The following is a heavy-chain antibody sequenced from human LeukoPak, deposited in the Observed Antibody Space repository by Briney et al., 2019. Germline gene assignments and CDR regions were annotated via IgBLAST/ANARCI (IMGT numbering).Heavy chain of an antibody. D-gene: IGHD6-13*01. Sequence: GASVKVSCKASGYTFTSYDINWVRQATGQGLEWMGWMNPNSGNTGYAQKFQGRVTMTRNTSISTAYMELSSLRSEDTAVYYCARVEAYSSSWYYPYYYYMDVWGKGTTVTISS. CDR1: GYTFTSYD. J-gene: IGHJ6*03. CDR2: MNPNSGNT. CDR3: ARVEAYSSSWYYPYYYYMDV. V-gene: IGHV1-8*01.